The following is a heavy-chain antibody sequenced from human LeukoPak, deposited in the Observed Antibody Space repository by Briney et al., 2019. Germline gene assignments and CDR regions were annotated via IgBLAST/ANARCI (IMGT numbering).Heavy chain of an antibody. D-gene: IGHD3-10*01. CDR3: ARDLGSGSFFRY. CDR1: GYTFTGYY. J-gene: IGHJ4*02. V-gene: IGHV1-2*02. Sequence: ASVKVSCKASGYTFTGYYMHWVRQAPGQGPEWMGWINPNSGGTNYAQKFQGRVTMTRDTSISTPYMELSRLTSDDTAVYYCARDLGSGSFFRYWGQGTLVTVSS. CDR2: INPNSGGT.